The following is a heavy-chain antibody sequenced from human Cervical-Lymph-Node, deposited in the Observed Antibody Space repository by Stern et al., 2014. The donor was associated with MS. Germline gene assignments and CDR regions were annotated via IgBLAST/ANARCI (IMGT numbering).Heavy chain of an antibody. D-gene: IGHD6-13*01. CDR1: GYTLTELS. V-gene: IGHV1-24*01. J-gene: IGHJ6*02. Sequence: VQLVQSGAEVKKPGASVKVSCKVSGYTLTELSMHWVRQAPGKGLEWMGGFDPEDGETIYAQKFQGRVTMTEDTSTDTAYMELSSLRSEDTAVYYCATVVAAAGLHTYYYYGMDVWGQGTTVTVSS. CDR3: ATVVAAAGLHTYYYYGMDV. CDR2: FDPEDGET.